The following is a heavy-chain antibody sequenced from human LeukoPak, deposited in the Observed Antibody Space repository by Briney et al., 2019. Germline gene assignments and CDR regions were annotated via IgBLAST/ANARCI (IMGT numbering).Heavy chain of an antibody. D-gene: IGHD3-10*01. V-gene: IGHV5-51*01. CDR2: IYPGDSDT. Sequence: HGESLKISCKDSGYRFSSYWIVWVRQMPGKGLEWMGIIYPGDSDTTYSPSFQGQVTISADKSINTAYLQWSSLQASDTAIYYCARRSGDYFYGLGVWGQGTTVTVSS. CDR1: GYRFSSYW. J-gene: IGHJ6*02. CDR3: ARRSGDYFYGLGV.